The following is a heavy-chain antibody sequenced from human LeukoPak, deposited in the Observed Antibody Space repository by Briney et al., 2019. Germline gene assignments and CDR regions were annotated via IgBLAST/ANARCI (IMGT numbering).Heavy chain of an antibody. D-gene: IGHD3-10*01. Sequence: SVKVSCKASGGTFSSYAISWVRQAPGQGLEWMGGIIPIFGTANYAQKFQGRVTITADKSTSTAYMELSSLRSEDTAVYYCARDRSYGSGSYHNWFDPWGQGTLVTVSS. CDR1: GGTFSSYA. J-gene: IGHJ5*02. CDR2: IIPIFGTA. CDR3: ARDRSYGSGSYHNWFDP. V-gene: IGHV1-69*06.